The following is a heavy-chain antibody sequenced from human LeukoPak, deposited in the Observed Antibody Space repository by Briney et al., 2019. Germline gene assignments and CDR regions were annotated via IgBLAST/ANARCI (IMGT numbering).Heavy chain of an antibody. J-gene: IGHJ3*02. D-gene: IGHD3-22*01. CDR2: ISGSGGST. CDR3: AKSLTNYYDSSGYYFGAFDI. CDR1: GFTFSSYA. V-gene: IGHV3-23*01. Sequence: GGSLRLSCAASGFTFSSYAMSWVRPAPGKGLEWVSAISGSGGSTYYADSVKGRFTISRDNSKNTLYLQMNSLRAEDTAVYYCAKSLTNYYDSSGYYFGAFDIWGQGTMVTVSS.